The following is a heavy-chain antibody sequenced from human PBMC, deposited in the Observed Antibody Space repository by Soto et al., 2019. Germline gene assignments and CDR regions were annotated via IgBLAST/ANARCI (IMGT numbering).Heavy chain of an antibody. Sequence: GGSLRLSCAASGFTFSSYGMHWVRQAPGKGLEWVAVISYDGSNKYYADSVKGRFTISRENSKNTLYLQMNSLRAEDTAVYYCAKDRSSCPQYRSSWYDCYYFDYWGQGT. CDR1: GFTFSSYG. CDR3: AKDRSSCPQYRSSWYDCYYFDY. D-gene: IGHD6-13*01. J-gene: IGHJ4*02. CDR2: ISYDGSNK. V-gene: IGHV3-30*18.